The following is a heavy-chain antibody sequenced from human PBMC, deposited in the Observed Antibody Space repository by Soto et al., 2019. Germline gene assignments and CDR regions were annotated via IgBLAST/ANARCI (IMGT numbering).Heavy chain of an antibody. CDR2: IFSGGNT. CDR3: ARVPYYGAAVDY. D-gene: IGHD3-10*01. CDR1: GFTVISYY. V-gene: IGHV3-53*01. Sequence: GGSLRLSCAVSGFTVISYYMTWVRQAPGKGLEWVSVIFSGGNTYYADSVKGRFTISRDTSKNTLYLQMNSLRDEDTAVYYCARVPYYGAAVDYWGQGTLVTVSS. J-gene: IGHJ4*02.